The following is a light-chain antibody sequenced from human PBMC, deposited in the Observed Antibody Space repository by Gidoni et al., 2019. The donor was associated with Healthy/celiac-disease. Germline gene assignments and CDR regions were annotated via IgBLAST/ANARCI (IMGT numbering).Light chain of an antibody. CDR2: LGS. CDR3: MQDLKTPDT. V-gene: IGKV2-28*01. J-gene: IGKJ2*01. CDR1: QSLVHRNGYNY. Sequence: LLVTPGEPAAISCRSSQSLVHRNGYNYLDWYLQKPGQAPQLLIYLGSNRASGVPDRFSGSGSGTDFTLKISRVEAEDVGVYYCMQDLKTPDTFGQGTKLEIK.